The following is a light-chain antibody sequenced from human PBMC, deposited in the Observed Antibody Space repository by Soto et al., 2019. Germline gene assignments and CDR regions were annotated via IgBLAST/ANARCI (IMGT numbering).Light chain of an antibody. CDR1: QTVSSSY. CDR2: GAS. V-gene: IGKV3-20*01. Sequence: ESELTQSRATMPLSRLVRGTLCWTYIQTVSSSYLAWYQQKPGQAPRLLIYGASSRATGIPDRFSGSGSGTEFTLTISSLQPEDFAVYYCEQYNNWFSITFGQGTRLEIK. J-gene: IGKJ5*01. CDR3: EQYNNWFSIT.